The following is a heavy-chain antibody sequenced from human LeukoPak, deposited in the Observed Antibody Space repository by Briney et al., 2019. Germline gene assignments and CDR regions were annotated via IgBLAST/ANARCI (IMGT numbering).Heavy chain of an antibody. CDR1: GYTFTDYY. Sequence: SVKVSCKASGYTFTDYYIHWVRRAPGQGLEWMGGIIPIFGTANYAQKFQGRVTITTDESTSTAYMELSSLRSEDTAVYYCARGEISSGWYGRLDYWGQGTLVTVSS. J-gene: IGHJ4*02. D-gene: IGHD6-19*01. CDR2: IIPIFGTA. CDR3: ARGEISSGWYGRLDY. V-gene: IGHV1-69*05.